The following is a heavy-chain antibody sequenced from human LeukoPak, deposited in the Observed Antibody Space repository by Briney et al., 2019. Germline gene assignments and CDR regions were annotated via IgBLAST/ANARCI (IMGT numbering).Heavy chain of an antibody. D-gene: IGHD6-13*01. CDR3: ARGLYSSTTYYFDY. Sequence: GGSLRLSCAASGFILSNYAMHWVRQAPGKGLEWVAVISYDGSNKYYADSVKGRFTISRDNSKNSLYLQMNSLRAEDTAVYYCARGLYSSTTYYFDYWGQGTLVTVSS. J-gene: IGHJ4*02. CDR2: ISYDGSNK. CDR1: GFILSNYA. V-gene: IGHV3-30-3*01.